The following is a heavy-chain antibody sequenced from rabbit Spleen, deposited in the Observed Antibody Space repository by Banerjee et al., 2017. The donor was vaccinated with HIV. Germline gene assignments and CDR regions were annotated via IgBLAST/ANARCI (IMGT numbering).Heavy chain of an antibody. J-gene: IGHJ4*01. CDR2: IYDNNGNS. CDR3: ARSSSGDDRFDL. Sequence: QSLEESGGDLVQPGASLTLTCTASGFDFSSYWMLWVRQAPGEGPEWIACIYDNNGNSYYASWAKGRFTISKTSSTTVTLQMTSLTAADTATYFCARSSSGDDRFDLWGPGTLVTVS. V-gene: IGHV1S40*01. D-gene: IGHD1-1*01. CDR1: GFDFSSYW.